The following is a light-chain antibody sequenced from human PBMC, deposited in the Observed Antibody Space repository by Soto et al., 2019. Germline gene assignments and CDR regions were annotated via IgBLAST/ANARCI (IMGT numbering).Light chain of an antibody. CDR2: GAS. J-gene: IGKJ2*01. Sequence: EIVLTQSPDTLSLSPGETATLSCRASQSVYNRYLAWYQQKPGQAPRLLIYGASFRDPGTPGRFSGSGSGSDFTLTISSLEPEDFGVYYCQQYSGSLPYTFGQGTKLEIK. CDR1: QSVYNRY. V-gene: IGKV3-20*01. CDR3: QQYSGSLPYT.